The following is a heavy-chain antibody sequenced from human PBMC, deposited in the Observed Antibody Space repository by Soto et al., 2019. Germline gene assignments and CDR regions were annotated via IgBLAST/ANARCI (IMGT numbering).Heavy chain of an antibody. D-gene: IGHD3-9*01. CDR3: ARRRGDILTIDP. J-gene: IGHJ5*02. CDR1: GFSLNNPMMG. Sequence: QVTLKESGPVRLKPTETLTLTGTDSGFSLNNPMMGVIWIRRPPGKALKWLAHIFSSDEKSYSTSLKNRLTISQDTSKSQVVLTLTNVDPVDTATYFCARRRGDILTIDPWGQGTLVTVSS. V-gene: IGHV2-26*01. CDR2: IFSSDEK.